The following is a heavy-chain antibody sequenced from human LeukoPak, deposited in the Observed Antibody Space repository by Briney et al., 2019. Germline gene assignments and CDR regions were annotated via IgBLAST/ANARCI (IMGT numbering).Heavy chain of an antibody. CDR1: GGSISSSSYY. J-gene: IGHJ4*02. CDR3: ARGRRGIIVTTRYFDY. Sequence: PSETLSLTCTVSGGSISSSSYYWGWIRQPPGKGLEWIGYIYYSGSTNYNPSLESRVTISVDTSKNQFSLKLSSVTAADTAVYYCARGRRGIIVTTRYFDYWGQGTLVTVSS. D-gene: IGHD4-17*01. CDR2: IYYSGST. V-gene: IGHV4-61*05.